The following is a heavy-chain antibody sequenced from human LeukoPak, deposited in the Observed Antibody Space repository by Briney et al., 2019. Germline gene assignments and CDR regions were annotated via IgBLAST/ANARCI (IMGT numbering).Heavy chain of an antibody. CDR2: ISSASSYT. CDR3: ATLGVTTPNWFDP. CDR1: GFTFSDYY. Sequence: GGSLRLSCAASGFTFSDYYMSWIRQAPGKGLEWVSYISSASSYTNYADSVKGRFTISRDNAKNSLFLQMNSLRADDTAVYYCATLGVTTPNWFDPWGQGTLVTVSS. D-gene: IGHD3-10*01. V-gene: IGHV3-11*06. J-gene: IGHJ5*02.